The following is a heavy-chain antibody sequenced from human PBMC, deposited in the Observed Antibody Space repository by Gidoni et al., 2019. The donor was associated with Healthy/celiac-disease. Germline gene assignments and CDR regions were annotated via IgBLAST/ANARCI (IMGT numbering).Heavy chain of an antibody. Sequence: QLQLQESGPGLVKPSETLSLTCTVSGGSISSSSYYWGWIRQPPGKGLEWIGSIYYSGSTYYNPSLKRRVTISVVTSKNQFSLKLSSVTAADTAVYYCARHGVVATTRANFDLWGRGTLVTVSS. CDR1: GGSISSSSYY. CDR2: IYYSGST. CDR3: ARHGVVATTRANFDL. J-gene: IGHJ2*01. V-gene: IGHV4-39*01. D-gene: IGHD5-12*01.